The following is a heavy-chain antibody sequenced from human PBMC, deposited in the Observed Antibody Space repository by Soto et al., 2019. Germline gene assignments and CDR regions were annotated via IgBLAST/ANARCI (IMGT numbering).Heavy chain of an antibody. CDR1: GGSISSSSYY. CDR2: IYYSGST. D-gene: IGHD7-27*01. CDR3: ARPTGEGAYYYGMDV. V-gene: IGHV4-39*01. Sequence: SPTLSLTCTVSGGSISSSSYYWGWIRQPPGKGLEWIGSIYYSGSTYYNPSLKSRVTISVDTSKNQFYLKLSSVTAADTAVYYCARPTGEGAYYYGMDVWGQGTTVTVSS. J-gene: IGHJ6*02.